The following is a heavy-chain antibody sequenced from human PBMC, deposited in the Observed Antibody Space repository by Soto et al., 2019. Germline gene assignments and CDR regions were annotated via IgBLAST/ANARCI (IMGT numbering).Heavy chain of an antibody. CDR1: GFTFSNYA. D-gene: IGHD5-12*01. J-gene: IGHJ4*02. CDR2: TRDSGDST. Sequence: EVQLLESGGDLVQPGGSLRLSCAASGFTFSNYAMTWVRQAPGKGLEWVSSTRDSGDSTYYADSVKGRFTISRDNSKTTLYLQMSSLGAEDTAVYYCAKGGPRDGYKDFDYWGQGTLVTVSS. V-gene: IGHV3-23*01. CDR3: AKGGPRDGYKDFDY.